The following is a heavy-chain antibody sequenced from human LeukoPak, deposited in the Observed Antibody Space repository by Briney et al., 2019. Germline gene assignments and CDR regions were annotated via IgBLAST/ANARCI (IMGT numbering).Heavy chain of an antibody. CDR1: GFTFNTYE. V-gene: IGHV3-48*03. Sequence: GGSLRLSCAATGFTFNTYEMNWVRQAPGKGLEWVSYISSSGSSIYYGDSVKGRFTISRDNAKNSLYLQMNSLGAEDTAVYYCARDRRATIFGVVYYYGMDVWGQGTTVTVSS. CDR2: ISSSGSSI. D-gene: IGHD3-3*01. J-gene: IGHJ6*02. CDR3: ARDRRATIFGVVYYYGMDV.